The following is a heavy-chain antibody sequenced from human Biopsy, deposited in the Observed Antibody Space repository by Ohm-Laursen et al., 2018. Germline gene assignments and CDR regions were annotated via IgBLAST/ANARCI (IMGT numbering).Heavy chain of an antibody. CDR1: GFSLSARGMC. CDR2: VDWDDYK. J-gene: IGHJ6*02. V-gene: IGHV2-70*11. Sequence: PTQTLTLTSSFSGFSLSARGMCVSWIRQAPGKALEWLARVDWDDYKDYSASLQTKLSIPKDTSNDQVVLTVNNVDPADTATYYCARTPILIVSAGLVYRHRRHLQGMDVWGQGIAVTVS. CDR3: ARTPILIVSAGLVYRHRRHLQGMDV. D-gene: IGHD6-13*01.